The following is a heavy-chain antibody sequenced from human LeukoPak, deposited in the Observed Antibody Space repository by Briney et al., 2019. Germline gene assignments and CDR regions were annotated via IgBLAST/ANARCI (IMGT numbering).Heavy chain of an antibody. D-gene: IGHD3-3*01. J-gene: IGHJ4*02. CDR2: IRYDGSNK. V-gene: IGHV3-30*02. CDR3: AKDRGPYYDFWSGYFPDY. Sequence: PGGSLRLSCAASGFTLSSYGMHWVRQAPGKGLEWVAFIRYDGSNKYYADSVKGRFTISRDNSKNTLYLQMNSLRAEDTAVYYCAKDRGPYYDFWSGYFPDYWGQGTLVTVSS. CDR1: GFTLSSYG.